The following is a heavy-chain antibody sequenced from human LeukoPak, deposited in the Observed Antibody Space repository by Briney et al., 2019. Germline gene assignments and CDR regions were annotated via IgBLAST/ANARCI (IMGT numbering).Heavy chain of an antibody. V-gene: IGHV3-53*05. Sequence: GGSLRLSCAASGFTVSSNYMSWVRQAPGKGLEWVSVIYSGGSTYYADSVKGRFTISRDNSNNTLYLQMNTLTTEDTAVYYCTTDFDWLLGSGGEDYMDVWGKGTTVTVSS. D-gene: IGHD3-9*01. CDR2: IYSGGST. CDR1: GFTVSSNY. CDR3: TTDFDWLLGSGGEDYMDV. J-gene: IGHJ6*03.